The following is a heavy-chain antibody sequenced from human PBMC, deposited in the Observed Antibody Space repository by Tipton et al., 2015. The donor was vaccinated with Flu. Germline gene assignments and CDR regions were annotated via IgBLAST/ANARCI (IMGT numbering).Heavy chain of an antibody. CDR3: VTTTYFYGSGSHDY. J-gene: IGHJ4*02. CDR1: GGSISTRYY. CDR2: VYHGGTT. Sequence: TLSLTCSVSGGSISTRYYGGWIRQPPGKGLEWIGCVYHGGTTYYNPSLKSRVAISLDTFKNQFSLKLTSVTAADTAVYYCVTTTYFYGSGSHDYWGQGTLVTVSS. D-gene: IGHD3-10*01. V-gene: IGHV4-38-2*01.